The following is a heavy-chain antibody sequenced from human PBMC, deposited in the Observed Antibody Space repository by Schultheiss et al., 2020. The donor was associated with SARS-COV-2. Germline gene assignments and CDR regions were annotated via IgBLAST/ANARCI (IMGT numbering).Heavy chain of an antibody. CDR2: ISSSGSTI. CDR3: AKDRGYQLLLGFDY. CDR1: GFTVSSNY. J-gene: IGHJ4*02. Sequence: GGSLRLSCAASGFTVSSNYMSWVRQAPGKGLEWVSYISSSGSTIYYADSVKGRFTISRDNAKNSLYLQMNSLRAEDTALYYCAKDRGYQLLLGFDYWGQGTLVTVSS. V-gene: IGHV3-11*01. D-gene: IGHD2-2*01.